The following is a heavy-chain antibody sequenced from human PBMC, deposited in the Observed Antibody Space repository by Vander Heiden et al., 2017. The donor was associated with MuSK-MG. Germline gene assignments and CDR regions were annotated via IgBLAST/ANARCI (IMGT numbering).Heavy chain of an antibody. Sequence: EVQLVESGGGLVQPGGSLRLSCAASEFTFSKAWMNWVRQAPGKGLEWVGRLKSKADGGTTDYAAPVKGRFTISRDDSKNTLYLQMNSLKIEDTAVYYCTTPYYDYVWGSFYWGQGTLVTVSS. D-gene: IGHD3-16*01. J-gene: IGHJ4*02. CDR2: LKSKADGGTT. V-gene: IGHV3-15*01. CDR3: TTPYYDYVWGSFY. CDR1: EFTFSKAW.